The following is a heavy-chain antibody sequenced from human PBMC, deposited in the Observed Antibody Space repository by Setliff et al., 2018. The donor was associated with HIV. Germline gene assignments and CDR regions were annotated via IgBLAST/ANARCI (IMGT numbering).Heavy chain of an antibody. CDR1: GGSISSSNYY. D-gene: IGHD5-18*01. Sequence: SETLSLTCSVSGGSISSSNYYWGWIRQPPGKRLEWIGSIYHNGSPFYNPSLKSRVTISVDTSKNQFSLNLSSVTAADTAVYYCARHCGYSPGQICYYYLDIWGKGTTVTVSS. J-gene: IGHJ6*03. V-gene: IGHV4-39*01. CDR2: IYHNGSP. CDR3: ARHCGYSPGQICYYYLDI.